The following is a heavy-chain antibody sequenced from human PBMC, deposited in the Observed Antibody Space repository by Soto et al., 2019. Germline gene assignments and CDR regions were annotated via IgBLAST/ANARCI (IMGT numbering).Heavy chain of an antibody. V-gene: IGHV3-7*01. CDR2: IKQDGSEK. J-gene: IGHJ4*02. CDR1: GFTVSSYW. D-gene: IGHD2-8*01. CDR3: AREGCTNGVCSTGFDY. Sequence: GGSLRLSCAASGFTVSSYWMSWVRQAPGKGLEWVANIKQDGSEKYYVDSVKGRFTISRDNAKNSLYLQMNSLRAEDTAVYYCAREGCTNGVCSTGFDYWGQGTLVTVSS.